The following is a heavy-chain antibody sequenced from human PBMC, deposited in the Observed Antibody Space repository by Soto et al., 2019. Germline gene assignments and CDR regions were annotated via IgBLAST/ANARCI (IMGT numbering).Heavy chain of an antibody. CDR1: GVSISSYY. Sequence: SETLSLTCTVSGVSISSYYWSWIRQPPGKGLEWIGYIYYSGSTNYNPSLKSRVTISVDTSKNQFSLKLSSVTAADTAVYYCASRFGRHYGMDVWGQGTTVTVSS. CDR2: IYYSGST. V-gene: IGHV4-59*08. CDR3: ASRFGRHYGMDV. D-gene: IGHD2-15*01. J-gene: IGHJ6*02.